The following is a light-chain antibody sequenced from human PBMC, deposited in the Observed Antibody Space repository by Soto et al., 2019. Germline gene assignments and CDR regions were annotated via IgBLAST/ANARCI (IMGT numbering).Light chain of an antibody. J-gene: IGLJ1*01. CDR2: EVV. Sequence: QSALTQPPSASWSPGQSVTISCTGTKSDIGVYDFVSWYQHHPGKAPRLIIYEVVQRPSGVPDRFSGSKSGNTASLTVTGLQAADEADYFCKSYAGSNTYVFGRGTKVTVL. V-gene: IGLV2-8*01. CDR3: KSYAGSNTYV. CDR1: KSDIGVYDF.